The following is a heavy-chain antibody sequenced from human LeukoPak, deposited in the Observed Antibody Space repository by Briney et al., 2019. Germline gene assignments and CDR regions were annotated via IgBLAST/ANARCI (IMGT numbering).Heavy chain of an antibody. CDR1: GFTFSSYS. CDR3: AKDRVALVTPRALDY. V-gene: IGHV3-23*01. CDR2: ISGSGGGT. D-gene: IGHD2-21*02. Sequence: GGSLRLSCAASGFTFSSYSMNWVRQAPGKGLEWVSAISGSGGGTFYADSVKGRFIISRDNSENRLFLQMNSLRGEDTAIYYCAKDRVALVTPRALDYWGQGTLVTVSS. J-gene: IGHJ4*02.